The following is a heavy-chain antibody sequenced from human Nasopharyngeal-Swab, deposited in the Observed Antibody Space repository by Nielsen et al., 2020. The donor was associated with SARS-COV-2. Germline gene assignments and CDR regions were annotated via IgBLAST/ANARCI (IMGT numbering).Heavy chain of an antibody. Sequence: GGSLRLSCAASGFTVSSNYMSWVRQAPGKGLEWVSVIYSGGSTYYADSVKGRFTISRDNSKNTLYLQMNSLRAEDTAVYYCARAFEYSSSSFKDARLLNWFDPWGQGTLVTVSS. J-gene: IGHJ5*02. D-gene: IGHD6-6*01. CDR2: IYSGGST. CDR3: ARAFEYSSSSFKDARLLNWFDP. V-gene: IGHV3-53*01. CDR1: GFTVSSNY.